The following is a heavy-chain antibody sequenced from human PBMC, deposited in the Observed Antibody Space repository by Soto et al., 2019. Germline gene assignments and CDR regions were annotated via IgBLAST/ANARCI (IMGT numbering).Heavy chain of an antibody. Sequence: QVQLVQSGAEVKKPGASVKVSCKASGYTFTSYDINWVRQATGQGPEWMGWMNPNSGNTGYAQKFQGRVTMTRNTSMSTAYMEVSSLRSEDTAVYYWARRGLSSSSSFMYHYYGMDVWGHGATVTVS. CDR3: ARRGLSSSSSFMYHYYGMDV. J-gene: IGHJ6*02. D-gene: IGHD6-6*01. CDR2: MNPNSGNT. CDR1: GYTFTSYD. V-gene: IGHV1-8*01.